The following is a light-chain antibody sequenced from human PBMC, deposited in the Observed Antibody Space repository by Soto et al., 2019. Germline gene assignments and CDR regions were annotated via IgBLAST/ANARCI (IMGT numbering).Light chain of an antibody. CDR3: QQYNNWPPSYT. CDR2: GAS. V-gene: IGKV3-15*01. J-gene: IGKJ2*01. Sequence: EIVMTQSPATLSVSPGERATLSCRASQRISNNLAWYQQKAGQAPRLLIYGASTRATGIPARFSGSGSGTEFTLTISSLQSEDFAVYYCQQYNNWPPSYTFGQGTKLEIK. CDR1: QRISNN.